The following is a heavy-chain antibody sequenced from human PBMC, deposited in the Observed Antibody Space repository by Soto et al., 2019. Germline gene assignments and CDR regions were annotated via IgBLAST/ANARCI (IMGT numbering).Heavy chain of an antibody. D-gene: IGHD5-18*01. J-gene: IGHJ4*02. CDR1: GFTFSSYG. CDR2: TSGSGDST. Sequence: GGSLRLSCAASGFTFSSYGMSWVRQAPGKGLEWVSATSGSGDSTYYADSVKGRFTISRDNSKNTVYLQMNSLRAEDTAVYYCAKGDYGYNYGIVDYWGQGTLVTVSS. V-gene: IGHV3-23*01. CDR3: AKGDYGYNYGIVDY.